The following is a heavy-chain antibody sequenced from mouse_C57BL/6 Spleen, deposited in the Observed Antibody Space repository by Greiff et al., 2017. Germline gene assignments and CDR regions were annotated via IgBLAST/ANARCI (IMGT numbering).Heavy chain of an antibody. Sequence: QVQLQQPGAELVRPGTSVKLSCKASGYTFTSYGMHWVQQRPGQGLEWIGVIDPSDSYTNYNQKFKGKATLTVDPSSSTAYMQLSSLPSEDSAVYYYARRGGTTVVATRYFDVWGTGTTVTVSS. CDR2: IDPSDSYT. CDR1: GYTFTSYG. V-gene: IGHV1-59*01. D-gene: IGHD1-1*01. CDR3: ARRGGTTVVATRYFDV. J-gene: IGHJ1*03.